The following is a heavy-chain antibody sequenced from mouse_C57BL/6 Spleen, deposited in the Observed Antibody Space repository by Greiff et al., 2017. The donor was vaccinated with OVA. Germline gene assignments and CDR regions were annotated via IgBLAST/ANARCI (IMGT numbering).Heavy chain of an antibody. V-gene: IGHV1-22*01. CDR1: GYTFTDYN. CDR2: INPNNGGT. D-gene: IGHD1-1*01. Sequence: EVQLQQSGPELVKPGASVKMSCKASGYTFTDYNMHWVKQSHGKSLEWIGYINPNNGGTSYNQKFKGKATLTVNKSSSTAYMELRSLTSEDSAVYYCASHYYGSSYQYYYAMDYWGQGTSVTVSS. CDR3: ASHYYGSSYQYYYAMDY. J-gene: IGHJ4*01.